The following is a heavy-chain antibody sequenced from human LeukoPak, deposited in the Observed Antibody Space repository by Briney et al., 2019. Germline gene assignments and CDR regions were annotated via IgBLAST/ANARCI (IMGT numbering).Heavy chain of an antibody. CDR1: GFTFNDYA. J-gene: IGHJ4*02. V-gene: IGHV3-23*01. CDR3: AKDRAYYYDSSGYNFAY. D-gene: IGHD3-22*01. CDR2: ISGNSGGT. Sequence: GGPLRLSCAASGFTFNDYAMRWVRQAPGKGLEWVSGISGNSGGTDYADSVKGRFTISRDNSKNTLYLQMNSLRAEDTAVYYCAKDRAYYYDSSGYNFAYWGQGTLVTVSS.